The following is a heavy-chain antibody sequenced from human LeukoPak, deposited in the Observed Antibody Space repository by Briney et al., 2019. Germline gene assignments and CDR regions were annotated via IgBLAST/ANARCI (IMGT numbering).Heavy chain of an antibody. V-gene: IGHV4-38-2*02. CDR2: ISHSGST. J-gene: IGHJ4*02. CDR1: DYPISSGYF. D-gene: IGHD2-8*02. CDR3: AREHCAGGYCYFLDY. Sequence: RPSETLSLTCSVTDYPISSGYFWGWIRQPPQKGLEWIATISHSGSTYFSPSLKSRVIVSIDASKNQFSLNLTSVTAADTAVYYCAREHCAGGYCYFLDYWGQGILVTVSP.